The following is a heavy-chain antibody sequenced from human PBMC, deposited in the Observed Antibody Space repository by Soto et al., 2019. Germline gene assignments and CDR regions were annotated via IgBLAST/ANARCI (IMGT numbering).Heavy chain of an antibody. V-gene: IGHV1-18*04. CDR1: GYTFTSYG. J-gene: IGHJ4*02. Sequence: ASVKVSCKASGYTFTSYGISWVRQAPGQGLEWTGWISACNGNTNYAQKLQGRVTMTTDTSTSTAYMELRSLRSDDTAVYYCARGNLNLRFLEWLPNYFDYWGQGTLVTVSS. CDR3: ARGNLNLRFLEWLPNYFDY. D-gene: IGHD3-3*01. CDR2: ISACNGNT.